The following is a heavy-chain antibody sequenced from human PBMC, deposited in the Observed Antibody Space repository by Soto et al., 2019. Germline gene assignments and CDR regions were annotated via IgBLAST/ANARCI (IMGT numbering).Heavy chain of an antibody. CDR2: ISSAGSA. Sequence: EVQLVETGGGLIQPGGSLRLSCAASGFDVSVNYMSWVRQVPGKGLEWVSIISSAGSAYYADSVQGRFILSKDNSKNTVYLQMNSLKDEDTAVYYCARHYHDTDGYYAPGGAIDSWGQGTLVTVSS. CDR3: ARHYHDTDGYYAPGGAIDS. V-gene: IGHV3-53*02. CDR1: GFDVSVNY. J-gene: IGHJ4*02. D-gene: IGHD3-22*01.